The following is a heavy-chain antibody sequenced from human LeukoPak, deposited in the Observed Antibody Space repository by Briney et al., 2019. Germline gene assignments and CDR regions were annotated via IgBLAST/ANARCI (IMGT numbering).Heavy chain of an antibody. CDR3: ASGYSYVPA. D-gene: IGHD5-18*01. Sequence: PSETLSLTCTVSGGSISGYYCSWIRQPPGKGLEWIGYISYNSGSTNYNPSLKSRVSISADTSKNQCSLKLSSVTTADTVVYYCASGYSYVPAWGQGTLVTVSS. CDR1: GGSISGYY. J-gene: IGHJ5*02. CDR2: ISYNSGST. V-gene: IGHV4-59*01.